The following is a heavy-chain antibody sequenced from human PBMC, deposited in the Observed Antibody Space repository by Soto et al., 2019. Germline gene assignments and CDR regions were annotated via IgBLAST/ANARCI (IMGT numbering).Heavy chain of an antibody. J-gene: IGHJ4*02. CDR2: IYYSGST. CDR1: GGSVSSGSYY. D-gene: IGHD3-22*01. CDR3: ARGGYYYDSSGYYPPKV. Sequence: PSETLSLTCTVSGGSVSSGSYYWSWIRQPPGKGLEWIGYIYYSGSTNYNPSLKSRVTISVDTSKNQFSLKLSSVTAADTAVYYCARGGYYYDSSGYYPPKVWGQGTLVTVSS. V-gene: IGHV4-61*01.